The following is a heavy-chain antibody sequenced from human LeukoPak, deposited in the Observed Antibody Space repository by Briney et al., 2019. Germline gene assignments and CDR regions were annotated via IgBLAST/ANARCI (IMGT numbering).Heavy chain of an antibody. V-gene: IGHV3-11*06. CDR1: GFTFSDYY. CDR2: ISSSSTYT. D-gene: IGHD6-13*01. Sequence: GGCLRLSCAASGFTFSDYYMTWIRQAPGKGLEWVSYISSSSTYTNYADSVKGRFTISRDNAKNSLYLQMNSLRAEDTAVYYCARIGAGSSRDYWGQGTLVTVSS. CDR3: ARIGAGSSRDY. J-gene: IGHJ4*02.